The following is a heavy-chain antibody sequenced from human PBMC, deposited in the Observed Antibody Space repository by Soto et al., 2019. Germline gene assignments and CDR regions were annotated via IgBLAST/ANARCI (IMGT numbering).Heavy chain of an antibody. CDR2: IWYDGSNK. D-gene: IGHD3-10*02. Sequence: KGLEWVAVIWYDGSNKYYADSVKGRFTISRDNSKNTLYLQMNSLRAEDTAVYYCVRSFFFQAEDGIRDVRSVSAFLLNRSSDL. J-gene: IGHJ2*01. CDR3: VRSFFFQAEDGIRDVRSVSAFLLNRSSDL. V-gene: IGHV3-33*01.